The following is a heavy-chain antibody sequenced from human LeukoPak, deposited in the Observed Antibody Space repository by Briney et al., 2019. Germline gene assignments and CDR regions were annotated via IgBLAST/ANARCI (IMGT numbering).Heavy chain of an antibody. V-gene: IGHV3-53*01. CDR2: IYSDGST. Sequence: PGGSLRLSCVASGLTVSGNCISWVRQAPGKGLEWVSVIYSDGSTYYADSVKGRFTISRDNSKNTLYLQMNSLTDEDTAVYYCAKKWGVGTTTLDYFDYWGQGTLVTVSS. D-gene: IGHD1-26*01. J-gene: IGHJ4*02. CDR1: GLTVSGNC. CDR3: AKKWGVGTTTLDYFDY.